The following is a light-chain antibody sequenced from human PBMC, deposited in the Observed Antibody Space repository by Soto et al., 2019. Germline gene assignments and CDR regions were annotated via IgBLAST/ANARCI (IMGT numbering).Light chain of an antibody. CDR2: GAS. J-gene: IGKJ1*01. Sequence: EIVLTKSPGTLSLSPGERATLSCRASQSVSSSYLAWYQQKPGQAPRLLIYGASTRATDIPARFSGSGSGTEFTLTISSLQSEDFAVYYCQQYNNWPPGTFGQGTKVDIK. V-gene: IGKV3-15*01. CDR1: QSVSSSY. CDR3: QQYNNWPPGT.